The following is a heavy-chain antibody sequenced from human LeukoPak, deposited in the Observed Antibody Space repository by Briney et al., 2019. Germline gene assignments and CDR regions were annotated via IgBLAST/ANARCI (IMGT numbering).Heavy chain of an antibody. CDR2: ISSSSSYI. Sequence: GGSLRLSCAASGFTFSSYSMNWVRQAPGKGLEWVSSISSSSSYIYYADSVKGRFTISRDNAKNSLYLQMNSLRAEDTAVYCCARARPRGWYFDYWGQGTLVTVSS. CDR3: ARARPRGWYFDY. V-gene: IGHV3-21*01. D-gene: IGHD6-19*01. J-gene: IGHJ4*02. CDR1: GFTFSSYS.